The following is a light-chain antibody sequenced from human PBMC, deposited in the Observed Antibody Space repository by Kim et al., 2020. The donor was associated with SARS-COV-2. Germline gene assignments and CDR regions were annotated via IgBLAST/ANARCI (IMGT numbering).Light chain of an antibody. J-gene: IGKJ1*01. CDR3: QQYYSTPRT. Sequence: ATINCKASQSVLYSSNDKNYLAWYQQKPGQPPKLLIYWASTRESGVPDRFSGSGSGTDFTLTISSLQAEDVAVYYCQQYYSTPRTFGQGTKVDIK. V-gene: IGKV4-1*01. CDR2: WAS. CDR1: QSVLYSSNDKNY.